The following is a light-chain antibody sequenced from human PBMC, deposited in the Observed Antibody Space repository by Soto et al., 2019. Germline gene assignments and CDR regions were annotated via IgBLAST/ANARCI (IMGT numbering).Light chain of an antibody. CDR1: SSDVGGYNY. CDR2: DVS. J-gene: IGLJ2*01. Sequence: QSALTQPASVSGSPGQSITISCTGTSSDVGGYNYVSWYQQHPGKAPKLMIYDVSNRPSGVSNRFSGSKSGNTASLTISGLQAEDEADYYFSSYTSSSTPYVVFGGVPKLTVL. V-gene: IGLV2-14*01. CDR3: SSYTSSSTPYVV.